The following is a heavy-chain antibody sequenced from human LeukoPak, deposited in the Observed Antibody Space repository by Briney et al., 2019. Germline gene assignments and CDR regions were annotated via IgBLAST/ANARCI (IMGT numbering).Heavy chain of an antibody. CDR2: ISYSGRT. D-gene: IGHD4-17*01. Sequence: SETLSLTCTVSGGSITSRDYYWGWIRQPPGKGLEWSGTISYSGRTYYNPSLESRVTIPVDTSKNQFSLKLSSVTAADTAVYYCARLKTGDYGDYGGDYWGQGTLVTVSS. CDR3: ARLKTGDYGDYGGDY. CDR1: GGSITSRDYY. J-gene: IGHJ4*02. V-gene: IGHV4-39*01.